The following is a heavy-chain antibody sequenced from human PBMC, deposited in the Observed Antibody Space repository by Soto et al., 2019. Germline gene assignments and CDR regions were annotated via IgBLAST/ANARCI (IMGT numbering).Heavy chain of an antibody. CDR1: GYTFTSYY. D-gene: IGHD3-10*01. CDR2: INPKGGTT. V-gene: IGHV1-46*01. CDR3: ARGTRVRGVIIKVDYYYGMDV. Sequence: ASVEVSCKXSGYTFTSYYVHWVRQAPGQGLEGMGIINPKGGTTSDAQTFQSRVTMTRDTSTRTVYMELSSLRSEDTAVYYCARGTRVRGVIIKVDYYYGMDVWGQGTTVTV. J-gene: IGHJ6*02.